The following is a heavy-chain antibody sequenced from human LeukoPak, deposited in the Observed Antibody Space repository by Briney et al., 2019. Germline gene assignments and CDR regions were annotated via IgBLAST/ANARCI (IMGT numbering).Heavy chain of an antibody. V-gene: IGHV3-33*01. CDR2: MWYDGSRE. D-gene: IGHD1-26*01. CDR1: GFILSTHG. CDR3: ARDLSFGSLDF. J-gene: IGHJ4*02. Sequence: GGSLRLSCAASGFILSTHGMHWVRQAPGKGLEWVAGMWYDGSREDYADSVKGGFTISRDMSKNTLNLQMNSLRVEDTAMFYCARDLSFGSLDFRGQGTLVTVSS.